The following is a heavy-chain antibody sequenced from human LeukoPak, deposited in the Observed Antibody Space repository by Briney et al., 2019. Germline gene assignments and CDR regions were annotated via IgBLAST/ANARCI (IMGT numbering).Heavy chain of an antibody. Sequence: SVKVSCKASGGTFSSYAISWVQQAPGQGLEWMGGIIPIFGTANYAQKFQGRVTITADESTSTAYMELSSLRSEDTAVYYCAREVGSIAAAGIDPWGQGTLVTVSS. D-gene: IGHD6-13*01. V-gene: IGHV1-69*01. CDR2: IIPIFGTA. CDR1: GGTFSSYA. CDR3: AREVGSIAAAGIDP. J-gene: IGHJ5*02.